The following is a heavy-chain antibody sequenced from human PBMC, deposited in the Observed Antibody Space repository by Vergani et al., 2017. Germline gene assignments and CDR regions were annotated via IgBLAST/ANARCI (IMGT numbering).Heavy chain of an antibody. J-gene: IGHJ4*02. Sequence: QVQLVESGGGVVQPGRSLRLSCAASGFTFSSYGMHWVRQAPGKGLEWVAVISYDGSNKYYADSVKGRFTISRDNSKNTLYLQMTSLRAEDTAVYYCAKDEDYYGSGSYYNVFVDYWGQGTLVTVSS. CDR1: GFTFSSYG. D-gene: IGHD3-10*01. V-gene: IGHV3-30*18. CDR2: ISYDGSNK. CDR3: AKDEDYYGSGSYYNVFVDY.